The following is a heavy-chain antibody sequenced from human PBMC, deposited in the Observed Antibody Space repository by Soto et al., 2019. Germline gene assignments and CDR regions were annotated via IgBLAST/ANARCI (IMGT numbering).Heavy chain of an antibody. D-gene: IGHD2-8*02. J-gene: IGHJ4*02. CDR2: IDGGGTT. CDR1: GYTFSSRA. Sequence: EVHLWESGGDLVQPGGSLRVSCVGSGYTFSSRAMSWVRQAPGKGLEWVSGIDGGGTTDYADSVKGRFTISRDNSQDTLYLQMNSLRAEDTAVYYCATLLGFSSGGSRYSHVADYWGQGTLVTVSS. CDR3: ATLLGFSSGGSRYSHVADY. V-gene: IGHV3-23*01.